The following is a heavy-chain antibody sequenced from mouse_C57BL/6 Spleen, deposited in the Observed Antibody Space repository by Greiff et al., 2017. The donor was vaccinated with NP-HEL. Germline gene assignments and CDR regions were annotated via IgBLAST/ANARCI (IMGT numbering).Heavy chain of an antibody. J-gene: IGHJ4*01. CDR2: INPSSGYT. D-gene: IGHD1-1*01. CDR1: GYTFTSYW. Sequence: QVHVKQSGAELAKPGASVKLSCKASGYTFTSYWMHWVKQRPGQGLEWIGYINPSSGYTKYNQKFKDKATLTADKSSSTDYMQLSSLTYEDSAVYYCARDYYGSSYEMDYWGQGTSVTVSS. CDR3: ARDYYGSSYEMDY. V-gene: IGHV1-7*01.